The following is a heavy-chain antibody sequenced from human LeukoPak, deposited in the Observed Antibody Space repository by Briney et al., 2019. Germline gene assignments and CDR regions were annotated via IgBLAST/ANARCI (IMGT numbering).Heavy chain of an antibody. D-gene: IGHD3/OR15-3a*01. V-gene: IGHV3-15*07. CDR2: IKGKIDRGTA. CDR3: TAENGLYGMDA. Sequence: KSAGSLRLSCTASGFTFSSYDMNWVRQAPGKGLEWVGRIKGKIDRGTADYAPPMKGTCTFFRDDSRSTLYLQMKSLEADDAGVYYCTAENGLYGMDAWGQGGTVSVSS. CDR1: GFTFSSYD. J-gene: IGHJ6*01.